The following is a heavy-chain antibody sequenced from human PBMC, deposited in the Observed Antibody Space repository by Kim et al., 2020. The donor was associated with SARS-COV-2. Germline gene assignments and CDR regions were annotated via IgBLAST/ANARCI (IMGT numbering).Heavy chain of an antibody. V-gene: IGHV4-34*01. CDR2: INHSGST. J-gene: IGHJ4*02. CDR3: ARGQIGKDDFWSGYYSPSFDY. CDR1: GGSFSGYY. Sequence: SETLSLTCAVYGGSFSGYYWSWIRQPPGKGLEWIGEINHSGSTNYNPSLKSRVTISVDTSKNQFSLKLSSVTAADTAVYYCARGQIGKDDFWSGYYSPSFDYWGQGTLVTVSS. D-gene: IGHD3-3*01.